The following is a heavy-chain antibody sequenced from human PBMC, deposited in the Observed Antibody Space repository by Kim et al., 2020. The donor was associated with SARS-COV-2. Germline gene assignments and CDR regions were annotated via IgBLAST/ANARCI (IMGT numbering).Heavy chain of an antibody. V-gene: IGHV3-33*06. Sequence: GGSLRLSCAASGFTFSSYGMHWVRQAPGKGLEWVAVIWYDGSNKYYADSVKGRFTISRDNSKNTLYLQMNSLRAEDTAVYYCAKDRGLIAVAGVPDPIPINWFDPWGQGTLVTVSS. CDR2: IWYDGSNK. CDR1: GFTFSSYG. CDR3: AKDRGLIAVAGVPDPIPINWFDP. J-gene: IGHJ5*02. D-gene: IGHD6-19*01.